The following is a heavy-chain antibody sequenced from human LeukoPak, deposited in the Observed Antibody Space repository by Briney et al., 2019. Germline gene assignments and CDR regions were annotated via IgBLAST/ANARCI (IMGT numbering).Heavy chain of an antibody. D-gene: IGHD3-10*01. CDR1: GGSITSTTYY. Sequence: PSETLSLTCSLSGGSITSTTYYWGWIRQPPGKGPEWIGSSYYSGNTNYNPSLKSRVTISADTFKNQFSLKLSSVTAADTAVYYCARGSMVRGVTGLYYYYMDVWGKGTTVTVSS. CDR2: SYYSGNT. V-gene: IGHV4-39*07. CDR3: ARGSMVRGVTGLYYYYMDV. J-gene: IGHJ6*03.